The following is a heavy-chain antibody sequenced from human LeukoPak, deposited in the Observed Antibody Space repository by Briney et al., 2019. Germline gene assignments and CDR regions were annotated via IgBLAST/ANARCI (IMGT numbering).Heavy chain of an antibody. CDR1: GFTFSDFA. CDR3: AKVAHSGSYGLFDS. CDR2: ISSNGGTT. V-gene: IGHV3-23*01. J-gene: IGHJ4*02. Sequence: GRSLRLSCAASGFTFSDFAMSWVRHTPGKGLQWVSAISSNGGTTYYAASVKGRFTVSRDMSTNTLYLQMNSLRAGGTAVYYCAKVAHSGSYGLFDSWGQGALVTVSS. D-gene: IGHD1-26*01.